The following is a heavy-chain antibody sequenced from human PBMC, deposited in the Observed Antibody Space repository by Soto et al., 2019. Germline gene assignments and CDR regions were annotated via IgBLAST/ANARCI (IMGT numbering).Heavy chain of an antibody. CDR2: VTPKCGST. V-gene: IGHV1-8*01. J-gene: IGHJ4*02. CDR1: GYSFINYD. Sequence: ASVKVSCKASGYSFINYDINWVRRASGQGLEWMGLVTPKCGSTVSAQKFQGRVSMTRNISISTAFLELSRLTSEDTAVYYCARTPTDFWGQGTKVTVSS. CDR3: ARTPTDF.